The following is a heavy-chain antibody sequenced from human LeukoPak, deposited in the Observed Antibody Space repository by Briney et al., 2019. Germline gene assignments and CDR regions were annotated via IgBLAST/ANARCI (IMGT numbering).Heavy chain of an antibody. D-gene: IGHD3-9*01. J-gene: IGHJ4*02. CDR3: ARGHYDVLAASYRWTPDY. Sequence: GGSLRLSCAASGFTFNTFNMNWVRQAPGKGLEWVSSITSGGDYIYYADSVKGRFTTSRDNAKNSLSQQLNSLRVEDTAVYYCARGHYDVLAASYRWTPDYWGQGTLVTVSS. V-gene: IGHV3-21*01. CDR2: ITSGGDYI. CDR1: GFTFNTFN.